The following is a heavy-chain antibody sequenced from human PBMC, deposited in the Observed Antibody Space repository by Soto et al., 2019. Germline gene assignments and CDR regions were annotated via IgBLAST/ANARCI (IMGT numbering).Heavy chain of an antibody. CDR3: ARSLFHDVTNYYYGLDV. V-gene: IGHV1-69*01. D-gene: IGHD2-21*02. CDR2: FIPMFNRP. Sequence: QVQLVQSGAEVKKPGSSVKVSCKASGGTFSSYAISWVRQAPGQGLEWMGGFIPMFNRPHSARKFQGRVTITADESTSTAYMDLSSLRSEATAVYYCARSLFHDVTNYYYGLDVWGQGTTVTVSS. CDR1: GGTFSSYA. J-gene: IGHJ6*02.